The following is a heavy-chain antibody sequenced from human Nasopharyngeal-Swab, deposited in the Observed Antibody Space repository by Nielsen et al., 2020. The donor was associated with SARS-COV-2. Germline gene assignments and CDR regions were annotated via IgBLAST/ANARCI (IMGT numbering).Heavy chain of an antibody. CDR1: GFTFSDYY. Sequence: GESLKISCAASGFTFSDYYMSWIRQAPGKGLEWVSYISSSGSTIYYADSVKGRFTISRDNAKNSLYLQMNSLRAEDTAVYYCASTSDCGGDCGNYYYYGMDVWGQGTTVTVSS. V-gene: IGHV3-11*04. D-gene: IGHD2-21*02. CDR3: ASTSDCGGDCGNYYYYGMDV. J-gene: IGHJ6*02. CDR2: ISSSGSTI.